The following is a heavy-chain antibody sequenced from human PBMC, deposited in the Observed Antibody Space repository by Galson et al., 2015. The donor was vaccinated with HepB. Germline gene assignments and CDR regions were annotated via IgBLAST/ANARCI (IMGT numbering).Heavy chain of an antibody. CDR1: EFTFSLYA. CDR2: IGGDGTKT. CDR3: AKDGVRGSYYWPGTNPGPYFDY. V-gene: IGHV3-23*01. D-gene: IGHD1-26*01. J-gene: IGHJ4*02. Sequence: SLRLSCAGSEFTFSLYALSWVRQAPGKGLEWVSSIGGDGTKTYYADSVKGRFTISRDNSKNTLYLQMNSLRAEDTAVYYCAKDGVRGSYYWPGTNPGPYFDYWGQGTLVTVSS.